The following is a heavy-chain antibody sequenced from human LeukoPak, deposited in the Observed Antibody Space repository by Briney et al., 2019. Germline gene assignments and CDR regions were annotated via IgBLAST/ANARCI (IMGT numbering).Heavy chain of an antibody. Sequence: GGSLRLSCAASGFTFSSYGMHWVRQAPGKGLEWVAFIRYDGSNKYYADSVKGRFTISRDNSKNTLYLQMNSLRAGDTAVYYCATDDAPCSITCWFFDYWGQGTLVTVSS. D-gene: IGHD2-2*01. CDR3: ATDDAPCSITCWFFDY. CDR1: GFTFSSYG. CDR2: IRYDGSNK. V-gene: IGHV3-30*02. J-gene: IGHJ4*02.